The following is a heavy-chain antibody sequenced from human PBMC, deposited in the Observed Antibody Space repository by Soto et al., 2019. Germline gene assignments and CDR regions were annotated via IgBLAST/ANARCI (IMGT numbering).Heavy chain of an antibody. CDR1: GFPLGTHD. D-gene: IGHD3-22*01. CDR2: ISGTGAKT. Sequence: GGSLRLSCSASGFPLGTHDMGWVRQAPGTGLEWVSSISGTGAKTYYSNAVTGRFTISRDNSKNTLHLQMQNLRAEDTAIYYCARAMAYYDSSGWFDPWGQGTLVTVSS. CDR3: ARAMAYYDSSGWFDP. J-gene: IGHJ5*02. V-gene: IGHV3-23*01.